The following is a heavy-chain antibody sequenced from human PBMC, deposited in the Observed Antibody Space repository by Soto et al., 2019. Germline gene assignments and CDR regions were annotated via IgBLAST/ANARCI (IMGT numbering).Heavy chain of an antibody. CDR1: GGTFSSYA. V-gene: IGHV1-69*01. CDR3: ARDGARITIVRGVMGAFDI. CDR2: IIPIFGTA. Sequence: QVQLVQSGAEVKKPGSSVKVSCKASGGTFSSYAISWVRQAPGQGLEWMGGIIPIFGTANYAQKFQGRVTIHAYESTSTAYMELCSLRSEGTAVYYCARDGARITIVRGVMGAFDIWGQGTMVTVSS. J-gene: IGHJ3*02. D-gene: IGHD3-10*01.